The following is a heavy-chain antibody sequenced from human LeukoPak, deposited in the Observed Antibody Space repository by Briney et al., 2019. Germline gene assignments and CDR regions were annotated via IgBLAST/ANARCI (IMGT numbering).Heavy chain of an antibody. CDR1: GFTFSNYA. CDR3: AKARGAAAANDFDY. CDR2: ISNRGGVT. Sequence: GGSLRLSCAASGFTFSNYAMSWVRQAPGKGLEWVSPISNRGGVTRYAESVKGRFTISRDNSKNTLYLQMNSLRAEDTAIYYCAKARGAAAANDFDYWGQGTLVTVSS. D-gene: IGHD6-13*01. J-gene: IGHJ4*02. V-gene: IGHV3-23*01.